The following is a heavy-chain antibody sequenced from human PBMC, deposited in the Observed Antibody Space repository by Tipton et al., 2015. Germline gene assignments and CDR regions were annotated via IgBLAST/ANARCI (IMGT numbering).Heavy chain of an antibody. CDR3: ARDVAGATE. CDR1: GFTFSSYG. J-gene: IGHJ4*02. CDR2: IWYDGSNK. V-gene: IGHV3-33*01. Sequence: SLRLSCAASGFTFSSYGMHWVRQAPGKGLEWVAVIWYDGSNKYYADSVKGRFTISRDNSKNSVYLQMNSLRDEDTAVYYCARDVAGATEWGQGTLVTVSS.